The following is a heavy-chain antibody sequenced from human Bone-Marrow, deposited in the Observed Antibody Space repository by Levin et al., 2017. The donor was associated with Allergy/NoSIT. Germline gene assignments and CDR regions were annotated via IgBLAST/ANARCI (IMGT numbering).Heavy chain of an antibody. CDR3: ARDQGLYCLRATCYTGYSYYFYGMDV. CDR1: GDTVSNYA. D-gene: IGHD2-2*02. CDR2: IIPLFGTA. V-gene: IGHV1-69*13. Sequence: SVKVSCKASGDTVSNYAISWVRRAPGQGLEWMGGIIPLFGTANYAQKFQGRVTISADESTSTAYMELSSLRSEDTAVYYCARDQGLYCLRATCYTGYSYYFYGMDVWGQGTAVTVSS. J-gene: IGHJ6*02.